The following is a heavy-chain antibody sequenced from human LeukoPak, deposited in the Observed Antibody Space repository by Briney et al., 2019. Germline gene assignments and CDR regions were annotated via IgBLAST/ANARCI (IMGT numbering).Heavy chain of an antibody. D-gene: IGHD5-18*01. CDR1: GGSISSGGYY. CDR3: ARVRERGYSYGYIFDY. J-gene: IGHJ4*02. CDR2: IYYSGST. Sequence: PSETLSLTCTVSGGSISSGGYYWSWIRQHPGKGLEWIGYIYYSGSTYYNPSLKSRVTISVDTSKSQFSLKLSSVTAADTAVYYCARVRERGYSYGYIFDYWGQGTLVTVSS. V-gene: IGHV4-31*03.